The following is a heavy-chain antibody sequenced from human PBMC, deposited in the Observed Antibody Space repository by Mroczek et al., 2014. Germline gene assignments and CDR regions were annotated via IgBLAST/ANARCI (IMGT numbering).Heavy chain of an antibody. D-gene: IGHD1-26*01. CDR3: AREKWGYFDY. CDR1: GFTFTRYA. V-gene: IGHV3-23*04. CDR2: ISGSGGNT. Sequence: VQLVQSGGGLVQPGGSLRLSCAASGFTFTRYAMSWVRQAPGKGLEWVSAISGSGGNTYNADSVKGRFAISRDNSKNTLYLQMNSLRAEDTAVYYCAREKWGYFDYWGQGSLVTVSS. J-gene: IGHJ4*02.